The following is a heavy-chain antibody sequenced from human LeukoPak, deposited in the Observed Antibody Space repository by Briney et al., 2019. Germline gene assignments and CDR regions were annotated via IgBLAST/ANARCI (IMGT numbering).Heavy chain of an antibody. Sequence: GRSLRLSCAASGFTFSSYAMHWVRQAPGKGLEWVSVIYSGGSTYYADSVKGRFTISRDNSKNTLYLQMNSLRAEDTAVYYCARVLPGDWFDPWGQGTLVTVSS. V-gene: IGHV3-NL1*01. CDR1: GFTFSSYA. D-gene: IGHD1-14*01. CDR2: IYSGGST. J-gene: IGHJ5*02. CDR3: ARVLPGDWFDP.